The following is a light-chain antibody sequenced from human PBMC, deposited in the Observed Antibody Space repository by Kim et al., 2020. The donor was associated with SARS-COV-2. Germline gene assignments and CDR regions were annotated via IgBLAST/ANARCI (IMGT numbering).Light chain of an antibody. CDR3: LQDYNSPWT. J-gene: IGKJ1*01. Sequence: AIQMTQSPPSLSASVGDRVTITCRASQNIRNSLGWYQHKPGTAPKLLIYSASTLHSGVPSRFGGGGSGTDFTLTINGLQPEDFATYYCLQDYNSPWTFGQGTKVDIK. CDR1: QNIRNS. V-gene: IGKV1-6*02. CDR2: SAS.